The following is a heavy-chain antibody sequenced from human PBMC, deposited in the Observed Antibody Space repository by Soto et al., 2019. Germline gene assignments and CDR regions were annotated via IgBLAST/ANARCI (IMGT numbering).Heavy chain of an antibody. V-gene: IGHV5-10-1*01. J-gene: IGHJ3*02. CDR2: IDPSDSYT. D-gene: IGHD3-22*01. Sequence: PGESLKISCKGSGYSLTSYWISWVRQMPGKGLEWMGRIDPSDSYTNYSPSFQGHVTISADKSISTAYLQWSSLKASDTAMYYCARRIGDSSGSHDAFDIWGQGTMVTVSS. CDR3: ARRIGDSSGSHDAFDI. CDR1: GYSLTSYW.